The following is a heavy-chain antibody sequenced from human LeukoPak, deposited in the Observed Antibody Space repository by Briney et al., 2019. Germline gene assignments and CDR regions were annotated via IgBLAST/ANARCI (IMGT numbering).Heavy chain of an antibody. Sequence: GGYLRLSCAASGFTFGTSAMSWVRQAPGKGLEYVSTVSGGGGTSTYYTDSVAGRFIISRDDPKNTLYLQMSSLRVEDTAVYYCAKGGGLLWLGESPRWFDPWGQGTLVTVSS. J-gene: IGHJ5*02. V-gene: IGHV3-23*01. D-gene: IGHD3-10*01. CDR3: AKGGGLLWLGESPRWFDP. CDR1: GFTFGTSA. CDR2: VSGGGGTST.